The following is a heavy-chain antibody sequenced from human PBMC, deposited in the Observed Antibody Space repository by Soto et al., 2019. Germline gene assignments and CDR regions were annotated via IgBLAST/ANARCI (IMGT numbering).Heavy chain of an antibody. Sequence: GGSLRLSCAVSGFTFSSYWMHWVRQAPGKGLVWVARIKSDGSSTDYADSVKGRFAVSRDNAKNTLFLQMSSLRAEDTAVYYCARESGKGDYWGQGTLVTVSS. CDR1: GFTFSSYW. V-gene: IGHV3-74*01. CDR2: IKSDGSST. J-gene: IGHJ4*02. CDR3: ARESGKGDY.